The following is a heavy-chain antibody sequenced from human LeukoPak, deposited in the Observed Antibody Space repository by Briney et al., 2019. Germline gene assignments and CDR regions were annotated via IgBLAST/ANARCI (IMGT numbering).Heavy chain of an antibody. CDR2: ITGSGSTI. J-gene: IGHJ5*02. CDR3: ARDMEGWFGP. V-gene: IGHV3-48*03. D-gene: IGHD3-3*01. CDR1: GFTFSRYA. Sequence: GGSLRLSCAASGFTFSRYAMTWVRQAPGKGLEWVSGITGSGSTIYYADSVKGRFTISRDNAENSLYLQMNSLRADDTAVYYCARDMEGWFGPWGQGTLVTVSS.